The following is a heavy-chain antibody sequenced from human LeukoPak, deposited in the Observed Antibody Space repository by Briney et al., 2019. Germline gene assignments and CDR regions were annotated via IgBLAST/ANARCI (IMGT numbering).Heavy chain of an antibody. CDR3: ARLPGMIMFGEADAFEV. CDR2: ISKSSSSR. CDR1: GFTFSIYS. D-gene: IGHD3-16*01. V-gene: IGHV3-21*01. J-gene: IGHJ3*01. Sequence: GGSLRLSCAASGFTFSIYSMNWVRQAPGKGLEWVSSISKSSSSRYYADSVKGRFTISRDNAKNSLYLQMNSLTAEDTAVYYCARLPGMIMFGEADAFEVWGQGARVTVSS.